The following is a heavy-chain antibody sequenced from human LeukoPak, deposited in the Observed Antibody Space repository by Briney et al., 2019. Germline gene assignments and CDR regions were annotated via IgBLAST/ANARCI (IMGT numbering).Heavy chain of an antibody. J-gene: IGHJ4*02. CDR1: GFTFSSYG. D-gene: IGHD1-7*01. V-gene: IGHV3-30*18. CDR3: AKGGYNWNYPPDY. CDR2: ISYDGSNK. Sequence: GGSLRLSCAASGFTFSSYGMHWVRQAPGKGLEWVAVISYDGSNKYYADSEKGRFTISRDNSKNTLYLQMNSLRAEDTAVYYCAKGGYNWNYPPDYWGQGTLVTVSS.